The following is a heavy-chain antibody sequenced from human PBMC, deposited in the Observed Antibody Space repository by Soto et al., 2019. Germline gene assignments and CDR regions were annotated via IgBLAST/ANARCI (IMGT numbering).Heavy chain of an antibody. CDR1: GYTFTGYY. CDR3: ARDGTGYYFDY. J-gene: IGHJ4*02. V-gene: IGHV1-2*04. Sequence: ASVKVSCKASGYTFTGYYMHWGRQAPGQGLEWTGWINPNSGGTNYAQKFQGWVTMTRDTSISTAYMELSRLRSDDTAVYYCARDGTGYYFDYWGQGTLVTVSS. D-gene: IGHD1-1*01. CDR2: INPNSGGT.